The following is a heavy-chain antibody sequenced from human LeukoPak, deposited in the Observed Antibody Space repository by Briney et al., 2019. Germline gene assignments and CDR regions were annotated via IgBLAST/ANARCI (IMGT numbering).Heavy chain of an antibody. V-gene: IGHV3-74*01. CDR2: INGDGSTT. CDR3: VRPLMGLEDY. Sequence: GSLRLSCVASGFTFSSSWMHWVRQVPGKGLVWVSRINGDGSTTTYADSVKGRFTISRDNAKNTLYLQMNSLRAEDTSVYHCVRPLMGLEDYWGQGTLLTVSS. D-gene: IGHD2-8*01. CDR1: GFTFSSSW. J-gene: IGHJ4*02.